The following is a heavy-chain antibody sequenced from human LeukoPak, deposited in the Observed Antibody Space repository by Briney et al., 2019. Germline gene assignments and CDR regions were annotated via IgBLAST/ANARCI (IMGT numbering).Heavy chain of an antibody. J-gene: IGHJ4*02. CDR1: GYTFTGYY. Sequence: ASVKVSCKASGYTFTGYYMHWVRQAPGQGLEWMGWINPNSGGTNYAQKFQGRVTMTRDTSISTAYTELSRLRSDDTAVYYCARSYGGNSYLNYWGQGTLVTVSS. V-gene: IGHV1-2*02. D-gene: IGHD4-23*01. CDR2: INPNSGGT. CDR3: ARSYGGNSYLNY.